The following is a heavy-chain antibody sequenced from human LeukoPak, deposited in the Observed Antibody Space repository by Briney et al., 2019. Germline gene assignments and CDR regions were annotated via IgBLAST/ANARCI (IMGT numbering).Heavy chain of an antibody. J-gene: IGHJ4*02. Sequence: GEPLKISCQGSGYTFTNYWIGWVRQMPGKGLEWMGLIYPGDSDPRYSPSFQGQVTIPADKSINTAYLQWSSLKASDTAMYYCARTPRITVGHFDYWGQGTLVTVSS. CDR3: ARTPRITVGHFDY. V-gene: IGHV5-51*01. CDR2: IYPGDSDP. D-gene: IGHD6-19*01. CDR1: GYTFTNYW.